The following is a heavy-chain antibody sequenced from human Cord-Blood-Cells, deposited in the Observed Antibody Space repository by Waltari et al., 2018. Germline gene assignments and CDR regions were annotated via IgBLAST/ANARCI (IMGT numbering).Heavy chain of an antibody. CDR3: TTEGDSSSSYYYYYYMDV. D-gene: IGHD6-6*01. Sequence: EVQLVESGGGLVKPGGSLRLSCAASGFTFSNAWMSWVRQAPGQGLEWVGRIKSKTDGGTTDYAAPVKDRFTISRDDSKNTLYLQMNSLKTEDTAVYYCTTEGDSSSSYYYYYYMDVWGKGTTVTVSS. CDR2: IKSKTDGGTT. V-gene: IGHV3-15*01. J-gene: IGHJ6*03. CDR1: GFTFSNAW.